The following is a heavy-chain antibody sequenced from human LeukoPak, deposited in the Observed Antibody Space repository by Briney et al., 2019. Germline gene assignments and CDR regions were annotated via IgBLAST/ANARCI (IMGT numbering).Heavy chain of an antibody. J-gene: IGHJ4*02. CDR2: ISGSGGST. D-gene: IGHD3-3*01. CDR3: AKGLGYYDFWSGDEYYFDY. Sequence: GSLRLSCAASGFTFSSYAMSWVRQAPGKGLEWVSAISGSGGSTYYADSVKGRFTISRDNSKNTLYLQMNSLRAEDTAVYYCAKGLGYYDFWSGDEYYFDYWGQGTLVTVSS. CDR1: GFTFSSYA. V-gene: IGHV3-23*01.